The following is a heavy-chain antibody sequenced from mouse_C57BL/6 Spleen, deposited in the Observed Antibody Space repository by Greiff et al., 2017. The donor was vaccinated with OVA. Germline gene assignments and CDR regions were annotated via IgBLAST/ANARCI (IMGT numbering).Heavy chain of an antibody. CDR1: GYTFTDYE. CDR2: IDPETGGT. D-gene: IGHD2-5*01. V-gene: IGHV1-15*01. J-gene: IGHJ4*01. CDR3: TRGDYSNYGMDY. Sequence: QVQLQQSGAELVRPGASVTLSCKASGYTFTDYEMHWVKQTPVHGLEWIGAIDPETGGTAYNQKFKGKAILTADKSSSTAYMELRSLTSEDSAVYYCTRGDYSNYGMDYWGQGTSVTVSS.